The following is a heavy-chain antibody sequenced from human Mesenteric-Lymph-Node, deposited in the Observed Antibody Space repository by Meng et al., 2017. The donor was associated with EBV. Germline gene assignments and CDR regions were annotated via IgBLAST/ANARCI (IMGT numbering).Heavy chain of an antibody. V-gene: IGHV4-30-4*01. CDR1: GGSISSGGYY. Sequence: VQLQGSGPGLVKPSQTLSLTCAVSGGSISSGGYYWSWIRQPPGKGLECIGYIYYSGSAYYNPSLKSRVTISVDTSKNQFSLKLSSVTAADTAVYYCARAHRVLFGELNWFDPWGQGSLVTVSS. CDR2: IYYSGSA. J-gene: IGHJ5*02. D-gene: IGHD3-10*01. CDR3: ARAHRVLFGELNWFDP.